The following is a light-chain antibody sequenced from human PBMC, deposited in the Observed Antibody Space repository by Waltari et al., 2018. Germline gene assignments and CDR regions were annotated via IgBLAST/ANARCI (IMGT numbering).Light chain of an antibody. CDR2: RAS. Sequence: DIQMTQSPSTLFASVGDRVTITCRASQSISSWLAWYQQKPGKAPKLLIYRASTLESGVPSRFSGSGSGTDFTLTISSLQPDDSATYYCQQYSAYSWTFGQGTKVEIK. CDR1: QSISSW. CDR3: QQYSAYSWT. V-gene: IGKV1-5*03. J-gene: IGKJ1*01.